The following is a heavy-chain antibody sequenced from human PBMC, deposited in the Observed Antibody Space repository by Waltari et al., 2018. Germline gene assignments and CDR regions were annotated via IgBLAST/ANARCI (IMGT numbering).Heavy chain of an antibody. Sequence: QVQLVQSGVEVKKPGASVQVSCTASGYSFDSYGISWVRQAPGQGLEWMGWFNPDNGDGNYAQKFQGRVTMTTDSSTTTAHMELRSLGSDDTAVYYCARRSPYSGFDYWGQGTLVTVSS. V-gene: IGHV1-18*01. CDR2: FNPDNGDG. CDR1: GYSFDSYG. J-gene: IGHJ4*02. CDR3: ARRSPYSGFDY. D-gene: IGHD2-15*01.